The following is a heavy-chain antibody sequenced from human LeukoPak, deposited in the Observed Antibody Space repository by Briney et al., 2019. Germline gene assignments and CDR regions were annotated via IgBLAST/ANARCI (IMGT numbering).Heavy chain of an antibody. CDR2: INTNSGDP. D-gene: IGHD3-9*01. CDR3: ARRPKDILTGYPDAFDI. CDR1: GYTITTHA. J-gene: IGHJ3*02. Sequence: ASVKVSCKASGYTITTHAMNWVRQAPGQGLEWMGWINTNSGDPTYALGFTGRFVFSLDTSVSTAYLQISSPKAEDTAVYYCARRPKDILTGYPDAFDIWGQGTMVTVSS. V-gene: IGHV7-4-1*02.